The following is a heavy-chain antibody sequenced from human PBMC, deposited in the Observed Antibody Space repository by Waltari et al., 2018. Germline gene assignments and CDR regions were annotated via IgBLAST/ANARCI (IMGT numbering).Heavy chain of an antibody. CDR2: IIPIFGTA. V-gene: IGHV1-69*05. D-gene: IGHD2-21*01. CDR1: GGTFSSYA. CDR3: ATGVNCGGDCYYHYYYGMDV. Sequence: QVQLVQSGAEVKKPGSSVKVSCKASGGTFSSYAISWVRQAPGQGLEWMGGIIPIFGTANYAQKSQGRVTITTDESTSTAYMELSSLRSEDTAVYYCATGVNCGGDCYYHYYYGMDVWGQGTTVTVSS. J-gene: IGHJ6*02.